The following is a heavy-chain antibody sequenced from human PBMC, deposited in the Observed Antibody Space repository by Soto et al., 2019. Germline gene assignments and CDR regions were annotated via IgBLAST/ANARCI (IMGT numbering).Heavy chain of an antibody. V-gene: IGHV3-23*05. D-gene: IGHD3-3*01. CDR3: AKVASSGRFLEWLKNYFNS. J-gene: IGHJ4*02. CDR2: ITSSGGVV. Sequence: RGSLVLSCACSGFTFSNFAMGWVRLAPGKGLDSVSVITSSGGVVEYLDSVNGRFTISRDNSKNTLYLQMSSLRVNDTSIYYCAKVASSGRFLEWLKNYFNSWGQGTMVTVSS. CDR1: GFTFSNFA.